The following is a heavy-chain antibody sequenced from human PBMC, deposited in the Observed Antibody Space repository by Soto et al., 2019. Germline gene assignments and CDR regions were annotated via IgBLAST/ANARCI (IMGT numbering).Heavy chain of an antibody. CDR2: ISGTGGST. CDR3: ANATLRFLDYYYYVDV. CDR1: GFTFTSYA. D-gene: IGHD3-3*01. J-gene: IGHJ6*03. V-gene: IGHV3-23*01. Sequence: EVQLLESGGGLVQPGGSLRLSCAASGFTFTSYAMSWVRQAPGKGLEWVSAISGTGGSTYYADSVKGRFTISRDTSNNTLYLQMNSLRAEDTAVYYCANATLRFLDYYYYVDVWGKGTTVTVSS.